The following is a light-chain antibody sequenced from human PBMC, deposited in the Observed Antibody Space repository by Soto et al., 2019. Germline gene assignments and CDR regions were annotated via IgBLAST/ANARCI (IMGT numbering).Light chain of an antibody. CDR2: DVS. V-gene: IGLV2-14*01. CDR3: TSYTSDSTYV. Sequence: QSALTQPASVSGSPGQSITISCTGTSTDVGRYNYVSWYQQHPGKAPKLMVYDVSNRPSWVSNRFSGSKSGITASLTISGLQAEDEADYYCTSYTSDSTYVFGTGTKVIVL. J-gene: IGLJ1*01. CDR1: STDVGRYNY.